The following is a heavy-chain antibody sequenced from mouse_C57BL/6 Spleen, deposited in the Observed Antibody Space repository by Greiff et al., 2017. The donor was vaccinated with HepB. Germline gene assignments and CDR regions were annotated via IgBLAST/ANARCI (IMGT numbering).Heavy chain of an antibody. D-gene: IGHD1-1*01. V-gene: IGHV1-80*01. CDR2: IYPGDGDT. J-gene: IGHJ1*03. CDR1: GYAFSSYW. CDR3: SRSPNYCGISSVYFGV. Sequence: QVQLKQSGAELVKPGASVKISCKTSGYAFSSYWMNWVKQRPGKGLEWIGQIYPGDGDTNYTGKFKGKATLTADKSSSTAYMPLSRLTSEYSAVYFCSRSPNYCGISSVYFGVWGTVTTATVSS.